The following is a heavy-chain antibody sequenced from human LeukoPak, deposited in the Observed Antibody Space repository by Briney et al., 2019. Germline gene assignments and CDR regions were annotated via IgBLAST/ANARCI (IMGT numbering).Heavy chain of an antibody. CDR2: IYTSGST. Sequence: SETLSLTRTVSGGSISSYYWSWIRQPPGKGLEWIGYIYTSGSTNYNPSLKSRVTISVDTSKNQFSLKLSSVTAADTAVYYCARGVDCSSTSCYWVWFDPWGQGTLVTVSS. D-gene: IGHD2-2*01. J-gene: IGHJ5*02. V-gene: IGHV4-4*09. CDR3: ARGVDCSSTSCYWVWFDP. CDR1: GGSISSYY.